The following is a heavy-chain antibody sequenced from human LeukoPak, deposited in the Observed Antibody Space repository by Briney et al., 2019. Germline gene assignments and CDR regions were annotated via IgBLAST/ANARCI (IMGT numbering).Heavy chain of an antibody. CDR3: ARSAVRGVALLGY. CDR1: GGSISSYY. Sequence: SETLSLTCTVSGGSISSYYWSWIRQPPGKGLEWIGYIYYSGSTNYNPSLKSRVTISVDTSKNQFSLKLSSVTAADTAMYYCARSAVRGVALLGYWGRGTLVTVSS. J-gene: IGHJ4*02. V-gene: IGHV4-59*12. D-gene: IGHD3-10*01. CDR2: IYYSGST.